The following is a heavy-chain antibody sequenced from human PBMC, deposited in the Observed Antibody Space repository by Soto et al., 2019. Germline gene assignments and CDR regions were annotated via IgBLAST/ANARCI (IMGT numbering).Heavy chain of an antibody. CDR2: IYYSGST. V-gene: IGHV4-39*01. D-gene: IGHD6-13*01. CDR3: ASHVIGSSWYLWFDP. Sequence: QLQLQESGPGLVKPSETLSLTCTVSGGSISSSSYYWGWIRQPPGKGLEWIGSIYYSGSTYYNPSLKSRVSISVDPSKNQFSLKLSSVTAADTAVYYCASHVIGSSWYLWFDPWGQGTLVTVSS. J-gene: IGHJ5*02. CDR1: GGSISSSSYY.